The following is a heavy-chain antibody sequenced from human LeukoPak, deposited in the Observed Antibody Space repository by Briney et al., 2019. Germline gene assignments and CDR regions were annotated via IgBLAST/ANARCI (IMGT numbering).Heavy chain of an antibody. V-gene: IGHV4-4*07. CDR2: IYTSGST. J-gene: IGHJ6*03. Sequence: NASETLSLTCTVSGGSISSYYWSWIRQPAGKGLEWIGRIYTSGSTNYNPSLKSRVTMSVDTSKNQFSLKLSSVTAADTAVYYCARDRILGYCSSTSCYLGPHYYYMDVWGKGTTVTVSS. CDR3: ARDRILGYCSSTSCYLGPHYYYMDV. D-gene: IGHD2-2*01. CDR1: GGSISSYY.